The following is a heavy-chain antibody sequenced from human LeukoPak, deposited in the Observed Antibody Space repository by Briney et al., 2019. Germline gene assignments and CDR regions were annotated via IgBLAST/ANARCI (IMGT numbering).Heavy chain of an antibody. D-gene: IGHD4/OR15-4a*01. CDR1: GFTFSSYW. CDR3: AKIRANVGF. Sequence: PGGSLRLSCAASGFTFSSYWMHWVRQGPGKGLDWVSSIDGGGGSTYYADSVKGRFTISRDNSKNTLYLQMNSLRAEDTAVYYWAKIRANVGFWGQGTLVTVSS. CDR2: IDGGGGST. V-gene: IGHV3-23*01. J-gene: IGHJ4*02.